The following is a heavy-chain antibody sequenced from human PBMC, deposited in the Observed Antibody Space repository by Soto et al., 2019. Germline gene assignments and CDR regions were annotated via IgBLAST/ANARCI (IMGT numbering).Heavy chain of an antibody. D-gene: IGHD5-18*01. CDR3: ARDRSYGHVGYYYYYGMDV. Sequence: PSETLSLTCTVSGGSISSGDYYWSWIRQPPGKGLEWIGYIYYSGSTYYNPSLKSRVTISVDTSKNQFSLKLSSVTAADTAVYYCARDRSYGHVGYYYYYGMDVWGQGTTVTVSS. CDR1: GGSISSGDYY. CDR2: IYYSGST. J-gene: IGHJ6*02. V-gene: IGHV4-30-4*01.